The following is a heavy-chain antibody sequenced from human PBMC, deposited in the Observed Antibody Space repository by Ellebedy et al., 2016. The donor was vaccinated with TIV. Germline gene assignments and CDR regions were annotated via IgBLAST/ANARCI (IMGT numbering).Heavy chain of an antibody. CDR1: GFTFSSFA. D-gene: IGHD1-1*01. V-gene: IGHV3-33*01. CDR3: ARGIAAYWNDF. J-gene: IGHJ4*02. CDR2: IWFDGSDK. Sequence: GGSLRLSXAASGFTFSSFAMHWVRQAPGKGLEWVAVIWFDGSDKYYADSVKGRFTISRDQSRNTLYLQMNSLRAEDTAVYYCARGIAAYWNDFWGQGTLVTVSS.